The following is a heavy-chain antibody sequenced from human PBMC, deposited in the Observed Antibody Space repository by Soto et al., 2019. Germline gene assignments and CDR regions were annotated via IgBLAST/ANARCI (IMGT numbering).Heavy chain of an antibody. CDR1: GFTFSSYA. J-gene: IGHJ4*02. CDR2: ISYDGSNK. D-gene: IGHD3-9*01. V-gene: IGHV3-30-3*01. Sequence: GGSLRLSCAASGFTFSSYAMHWVRQAPGKGLEWVAVISYDGSNKYYADSVKGRFTISRDNSKNTLYLQMNSLRAEDTAVYYCARDRSVLRYFDWSFDYWGQGTLVTVSS. CDR3: ARDRSVLRYFDWSFDY.